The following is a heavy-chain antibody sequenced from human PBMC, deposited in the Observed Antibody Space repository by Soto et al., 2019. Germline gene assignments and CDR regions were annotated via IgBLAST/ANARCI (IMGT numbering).Heavy chain of an antibody. CDR2: ISYSADRQ. CDR1: GFTFADYA. D-gene: IGHD3-16*01. CDR3: AGTCAAMITDRYTWFDS. J-gene: IGHJ5*01. V-gene: IGHV3-30*01. Sequence: QVQLKESGGGVVKTGGSLRLSCVASGFTFADYAMHWVRRIPGKGLEWVAVISYSADRQYYAESVKGRFTISRDNSKNTLYLQLFRLPSEDSAVFYCAGTCAAMITDRYTWFDSWGPGTLVTVSS.